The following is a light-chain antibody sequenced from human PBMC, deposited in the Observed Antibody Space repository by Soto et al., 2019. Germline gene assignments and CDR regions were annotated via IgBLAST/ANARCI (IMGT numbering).Light chain of an antibody. V-gene: IGKV3-15*01. CDR2: GAS. Sequence: EIVMTQSPATLSVSPGERATLSCRASQSVSSNLAWYQQKPGQAPRLLIYGASTRATGIPARFSGSGSGTDFTLTISRLEPEDFAVYYCQQHDNSPLTFGGGTKVYIK. J-gene: IGKJ4*01. CDR3: QQHDNSPLT. CDR1: QSVSSN.